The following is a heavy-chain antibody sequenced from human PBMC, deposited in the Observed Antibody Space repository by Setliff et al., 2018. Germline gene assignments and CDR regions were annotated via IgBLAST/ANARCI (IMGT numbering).Heavy chain of an antibody. CDR3: AREGYHNFWSGFMDV. D-gene: IGHD3-3*01. CDR1: GGSISSYY. Sequence: KTSETLSLTCTVPGGSISSYYWSWIRQPPGKGLEWIGYIYYSGSTNYNPSLKSRVTISVDTSKNQFSLKLSSVTAADTAVYYCAREGYHNFWSGFMDVWGQGTTVTVSS. J-gene: IGHJ6*02. CDR2: IYYSGST. V-gene: IGHV4-59*01.